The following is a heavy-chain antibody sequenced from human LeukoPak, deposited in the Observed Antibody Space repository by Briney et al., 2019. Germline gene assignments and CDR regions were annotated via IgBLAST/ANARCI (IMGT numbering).Heavy chain of an antibody. CDR3: AKDVTFGRVIVYFDY. Sequence: GRSLRGYGAGSGFAFDGYALHWVRQDPGKGLEGVSGNSWNSGSIGYADSVKGRFTISRDNAKNSLYLQMNSLRAEDTALYYCAKDVTFGRVIVYFDYWGQGTLVNVSS. V-gene: IGHV3-9*01. CDR1: GFAFDGYA. D-gene: IGHD3-16*02. J-gene: IGHJ4*02. CDR2: NSWNSGSI.